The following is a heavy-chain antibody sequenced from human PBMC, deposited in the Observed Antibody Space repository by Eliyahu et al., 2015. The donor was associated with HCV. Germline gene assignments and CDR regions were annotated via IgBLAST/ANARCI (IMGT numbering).Heavy chain of an antibody. CDR2: ISYDGSNK. J-gene: IGHJ4*02. D-gene: IGHD1-26*01. Sequence: QVQLVESGGGVVQPGRSLRLSCAASGFTFSSYAMHWVRQAPGKGLEWVAVISYDGSNKYYADSVKGRFTISRDNSKNTLYLQMNSLRAEDTAVYYCAREGVGALVWGQGTLVTVSS. V-gene: IGHV3-30-3*01. CDR3: AREGVGALV. CDR1: GFTFSSYA.